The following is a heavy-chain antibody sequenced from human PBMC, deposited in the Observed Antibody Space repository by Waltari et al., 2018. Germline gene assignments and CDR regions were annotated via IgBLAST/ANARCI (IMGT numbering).Heavy chain of an antibody. CDR3: TTVVAVASVY. CDR2: IKSKTDGGIT. V-gene: IGHV3-15*01. CDR1: GFTFSNAW. Sequence: EVQLVESGGGLVKPGGSLRLSCAASGFTFSNAWMSWVRQAPGKGLEWVGRIKSKTDGGITDYAAPVKGSFTISSDDSKSTLYLQMNSLRTEDTAVYYGTTVVAVASVYWGQGTLVTVSS. J-gene: IGHJ4*02. D-gene: IGHD6-19*01.